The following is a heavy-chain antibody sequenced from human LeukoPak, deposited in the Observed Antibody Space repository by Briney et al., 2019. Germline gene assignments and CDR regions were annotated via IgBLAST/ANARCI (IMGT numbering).Heavy chain of an antibody. V-gene: IGHV3-21*01. CDR3: ARDRRYCTNGVCYTGFDY. D-gene: IGHD2-8*01. Sequence: GSLILSCAASGFTFSSYSMSWVRPAPGKGLEWVSSISSSSSYIYYADSVKGRFTISRDNAKNSLYLQMNSLRAEDAAVYYCARDRRYCTNGVCYTGFDYWGQGTLVTVSS. J-gene: IGHJ4*02. CDR2: ISSSSSYI. CDR1: GFTFSSYS.